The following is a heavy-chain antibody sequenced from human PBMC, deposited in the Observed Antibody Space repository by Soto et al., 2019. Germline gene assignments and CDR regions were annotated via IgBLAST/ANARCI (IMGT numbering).Heavy chain of an antibody. CDR2: ISVFNGHT. J-gene: IGHJ4*02. V-gene: IGHV1-18*01. CDR3: ARYDFWRGYLVY. D-gene: IGHD3-3*01. Sequence: ASVKVSCKASGYTFSTYGVTWVRQAPGQGLEWMGWISVFNGHTDYAQKFQGRVTLSTDTSASTAYMELSSLRSEDTAVYYCARYDFWRGYLVYRGQRTLVTVSS. CDR1: GYTFSTYG.